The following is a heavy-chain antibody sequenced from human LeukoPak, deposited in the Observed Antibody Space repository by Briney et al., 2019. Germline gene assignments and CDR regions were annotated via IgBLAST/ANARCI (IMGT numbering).Heavy chain of an antibody. CDR1: GGSFSGYY. Sequence: SETLSLTCAVYGGSFSGYYWSWLRQPPGKGLEWIGEINHTGSTNYNPSLKSRVTISVDTSKNQFSLKLSSVTAADTAVYYCARGSPVSKYYYGSGSYYMDGWGKATTVTVSS. V-gene: IGHV4-34*01. CDR2: INHTGST. J-gene: IGHJ6*03. CDR3: ARGSPVSKYYYGSGSYYMDG. D-gene: IGHD3-10*01.